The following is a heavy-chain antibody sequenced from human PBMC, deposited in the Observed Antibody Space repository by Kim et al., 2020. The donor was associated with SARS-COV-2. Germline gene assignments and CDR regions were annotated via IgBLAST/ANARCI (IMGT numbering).Heavy chain of an antibody. Sequence: SETLSLTCAVYGGSFSGYYWSWIRQPPGKGLEWIGEINHSGSTNYNPSLKSRVTISVDTSKNQFSLKLSSVTAADTAVYYCARDLWFGEFYKGDYYGMDVWGQGTTVTVSS. CDR2: INHSGST. J-gene: IGHJ6*02. D-gene: IGHD3-10*01. V-gene: IGHV4-34*01. CDR3: ARDLWFGEFYKGDYYGMDV. CDR1: GGSFSGYY.